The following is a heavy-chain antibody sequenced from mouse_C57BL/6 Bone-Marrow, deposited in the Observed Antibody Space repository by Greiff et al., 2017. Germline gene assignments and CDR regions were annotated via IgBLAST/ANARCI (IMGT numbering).Heavy chain of an antibody. J-gene: IGHJ3*01. Sequence: EVKLEESGPGLVKPSQYLSLTCSVTGYSITSGYYWNWIRQFPGNKLEWMGYISYDGSNNYNPSLKNRISITRDTSKNQFFLKLNSVTTEDTATYYCARDDRDGAYWGQGTLVTVSA. CDR2: ISYDGSN. D-gene: IGHD3-3*01. CDR1: GYSITSGYY. V-gene: IGHV3-6*01. CDR3: ARDDRDGAY.